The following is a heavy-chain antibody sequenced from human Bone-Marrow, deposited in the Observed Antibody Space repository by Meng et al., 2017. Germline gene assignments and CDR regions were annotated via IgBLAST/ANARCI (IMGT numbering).Heavy chain of an antibody. J-gene: IGHJ6*02. CDR1: GFTFSSYG. CDR3: AREGYGDSYYYYGMDV. CDR2: IWYDGSNK. Sequence: LSLTCAASGFTFSSYGMHWVRQAPGKGLEWVAVIWYDGSNKYYADSVKGRFTISRDNSKNTLYLQMNSLRAEDTAVYYCAREGYGDSYYYYGMDVWGQGTTVTVSS. D-gene: IGHD4-17*01. V-gene: IGHV3-33*01.